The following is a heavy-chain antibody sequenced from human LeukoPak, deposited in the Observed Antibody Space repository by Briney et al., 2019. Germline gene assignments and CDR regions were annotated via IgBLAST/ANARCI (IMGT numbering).Heavy chain of an antibody. Sequence: GRSLRLSCAASGFTFSTYGMHWVRQAPGKGREWVAVIWYDGGNKYYSDSVKGRFTISRDNSKNTVSLQMNSLRAEDTAVYYCARGQYSPDYWGQGTVVTVSS. V-gene: IGHV3-33*01. CDR1: GFTFSTYG. J-gene: IGHJ4*02. CDR3: ARGQYSPDY. CDR2: IWYDGGNK. D-gene: IGHD2-15*01.